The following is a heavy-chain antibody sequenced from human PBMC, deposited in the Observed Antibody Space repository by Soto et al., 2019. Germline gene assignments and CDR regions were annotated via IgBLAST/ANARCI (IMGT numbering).Heavy chain of an antibody. V-gene: IGHV1-2*04. CDR1: GYSFTDYH. J-gene: IGHJ6*02. CDR2: INPKSGGT. Sequence: ASVKVSCKASGYSFTDYHIHWVRQAPGQGLEWLGRINPKSGGTSTAQKFQGWVTMTTDTSISTASMELTRLTSDDTAIYYCARGDSTDCSNSVCSSFYNHDMDVWGQGTTVTVSS. CDR3: ARGDSTDCSNSVCSSFYNHDMDV. D-gene: IGHD2-8*01.